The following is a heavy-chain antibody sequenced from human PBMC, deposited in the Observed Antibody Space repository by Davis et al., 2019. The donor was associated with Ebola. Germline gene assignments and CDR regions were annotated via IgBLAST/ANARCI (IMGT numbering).Heavy chain of an antibody. D-gene: IGHD5-24*01. CDR1: GYSFTSYW. CDR3: ARGTNGYNPGGYFDS. Sequence: KVSCKGSGYSFTSYWISWVRQMPGKGLEWMGRIDPSDSYTNYSPSFQGHVTISADKSMNTAYLQWSSLKASDTAIYYCARGTNGYNPGGYFDSWGQGTLVTVSS. J-gene: IGHJ4*02. CDR2: IDPSDSYT. V-gene: IGHV5-10-1*01.